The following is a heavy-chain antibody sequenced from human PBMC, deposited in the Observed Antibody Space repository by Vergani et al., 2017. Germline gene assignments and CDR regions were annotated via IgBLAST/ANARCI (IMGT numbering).Heavy chain of an antibody. CDR1: GYTFSSYG. CDR3: ARQYCSGGSCYSHYYYYGMDV. D-gene: IGHD2-15*01. CDR2: IIPILGIA. Sequence: QVQLVQSGAEVKKPGASVKVSCKASGYTFSSYGISWVRQAPGQGLEWMGRIIPILGIANYAQKFQGRVTITADKSTSTAYMELSSLRSEDTAVYYCARQYCSGGSCYSHYYYYGMDVWGQGTTVTVSS. V-gene: IGHV1-69*04. J-gene: IGHJ6*02.